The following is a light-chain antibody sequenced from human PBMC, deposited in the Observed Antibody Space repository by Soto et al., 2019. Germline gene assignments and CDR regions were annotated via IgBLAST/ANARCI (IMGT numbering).Light chain of an antibody. CDR3: LQLYNFSWT. CDR2: WAS. CDR1: QXVLYSSNNQNY. Sequence: DNVMTHSPDSLAVSLVERAPIKXXSSQXVLYSSNNQNYVAWYQHRPGQPPRXXISWASTRESGVPDRFTGSGAGTDFTLTISRLQPEDFATYYCLQLYNFSWTFGQGTKVEIK. J-gene: IGKJ1*01. V-gene: IGKV4-1*01.